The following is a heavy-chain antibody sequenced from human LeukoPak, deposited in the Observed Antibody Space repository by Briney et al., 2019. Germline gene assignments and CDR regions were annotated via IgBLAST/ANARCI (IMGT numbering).Heavy chain of an antibody. J-gene: IGHJ4*02. CDR3: AREMGWNYGDY. Sequence: GGSLRLSCAASGFTFSTYWMAWVRQAPGKGLEWVANIKKDGSEKYYVDSVRGRFTISRDNAKNSLYLQMNSLRAEDTAVYYCAREMGWNYGDYWGQGTLVTVSS. D-gene: IGHD1-7*01. V-gene: IGHV3-7*05. CDR1: GFTFSTYW. CDR2: IKKDGSEK.